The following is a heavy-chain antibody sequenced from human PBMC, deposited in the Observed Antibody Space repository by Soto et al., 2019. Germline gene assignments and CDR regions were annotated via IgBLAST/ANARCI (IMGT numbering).Heavy chain of an antibody. D-gene: IGHD1-26*01. Sequence: PGGSLRPSWEASGFTLSNFHMIWVRQSQGKGLEWISYIYRCGSTVFYADSVQGRFTISRDNAKNSLYLQLDSLRVEDTAVYYCAKRIVGTTGHAFDVWGQGTTVTVSS. V-gene: IGHV3-11*01. CDR1: GFTLSNFH. J-gene: IGHJ6*02. CDR3: AKRIVGTTGHAFDV. CDR2: IYRCGSTV.